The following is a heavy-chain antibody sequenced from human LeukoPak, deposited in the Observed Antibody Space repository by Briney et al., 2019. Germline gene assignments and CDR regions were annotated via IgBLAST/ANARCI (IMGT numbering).Heavy chain of an antibody. J-gene: IGHJ4*02. Sequence: TTSETLSLTCTVSGGSISSGGYYWSWIRQHPGKGLEWIGYIYYSGSTYYNPSLKSRVTISVDTSKNQFSLKLSSVTAADTAVYYCARSPATAMREPCYFDYWGQGTLVTVSS. CDR1: GGSISSGGYY. CDR2: IYYSGST. CDR3: ARSPATAMREPCYFDY. D-gene: IGHD5-18*01. V-gene: IGHV4-31*03.